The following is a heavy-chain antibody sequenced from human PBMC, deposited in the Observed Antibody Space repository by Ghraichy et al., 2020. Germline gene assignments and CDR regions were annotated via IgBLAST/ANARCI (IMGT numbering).Heavy chain of an antibody. Sequence: GVLRLSCAASGLTFSTYAMSWVRQAPGKGLEWVSTISASGGSTYYADSVQGRFTISRDSSKNTLYLQMNSLRAEDTAVYYCAKGNFDLWGRGTLVTVSS. CDR2: ISASGGST. J-gene: IGHJ2*01. V-gene: IGHV3-23*01. CDR3: AKGNFDL. CDR1: GLTFSTYA.